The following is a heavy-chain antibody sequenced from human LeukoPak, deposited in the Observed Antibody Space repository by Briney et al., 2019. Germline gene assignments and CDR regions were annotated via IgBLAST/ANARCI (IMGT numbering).Heavy chain of an antibody. CDR3: ANDGGYDAEYHRH. CDR2: IRYDGSNK. D-gene: IGHD3-16*01. Sequence: GGSLRLSCAASGFTFSSFGMHSVRQTPGKGLERGASIRYDGSNKYYADSVKGRFTISRDNSKNTLYLQMNILRVEDTAVYYCANDGGYDAEYHRHWGQGTLLTVSS. J-gene: IGHJ1*01. CDR1: GFTFSSFG. V-gene: IGHV3-30*02.